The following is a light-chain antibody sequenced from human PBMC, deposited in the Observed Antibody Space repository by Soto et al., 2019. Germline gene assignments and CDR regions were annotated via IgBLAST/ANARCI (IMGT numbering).Light chain of an antibody. V-gene: IGLV2-11*01. CDR2: DVS. Sequence: QSVLTQPRSVSGSPGQSVTISCTGTSSDVGAYNYVSWYQQHPGKAPKLMTYDVSKRPSGVPDRFYGSKSGNTASLTISGLQAEDEADYYCCSYADNYSYVFGTGTKVIVL. CDR1: SSDVGAYNY. CDR3: CSYADNYSYV. J-gene: IGLJ1*01.